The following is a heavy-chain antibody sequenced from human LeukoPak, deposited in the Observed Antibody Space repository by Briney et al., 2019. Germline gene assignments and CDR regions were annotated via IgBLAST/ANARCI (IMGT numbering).Heavy chain of an antibody. CDR3: ARRRDGPRANWFDP. V-gene: IGHV5-51*01. Sequence: GESLNISRQGFGYRFTSFWIGWVPPMPGKGLEWMGIIYPGDSDTRYSPSFQGQVTISADKSISTAYLQWGSLKASDTAMYYCARRRDGPRANWFDPWGQGALVTVSS. D-gene: IGHD5-24*01. CDR2: IYPGDSDT. J-gene: IGHJ5*02. CDR1: GYRFTSFW.